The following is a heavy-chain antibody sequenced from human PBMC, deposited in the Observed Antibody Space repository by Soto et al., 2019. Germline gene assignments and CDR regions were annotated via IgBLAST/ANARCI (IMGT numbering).Heavy chain of an antibody. V-gene: IGHV4-34*01. D-gene: IGHD1-1*01. CDR3: ARGEVERMYYYYGMDV. Sequence: QVQLQQWGAGLLKPSETLSLTCAVYGGSFSGYYWSWIRQPPGKGLEWIGEINHSGSTNYNPSLKRRVTISVDTSKNQFSLKLSSVTAADTAVYYCARGEVERMYYYYGMDVWGQGTTVTVSS. J-gene: IGHJ6*02. CDR1: GGSFSGYY. CDR2: INHSGST.